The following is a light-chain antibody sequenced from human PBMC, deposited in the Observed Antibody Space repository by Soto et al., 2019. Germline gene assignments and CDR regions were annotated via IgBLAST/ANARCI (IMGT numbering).Light chain of an antibody. CDR3: QQYNNWPLT. J-gene: IGKJ4*01. V-gene: IGKV3D-15*01. CDR2: DAS. CDR1: QSISRT. Sequence: EIVLTQSPDTLSVSPGERATLSCRASQSISRTLAWYQQKSGQPPRLLIYDASTRATGFPVRFSGSGSGTEFTLTISSLQSEDFAVYYCQQYNNWPLTFGGGTKVDIK.